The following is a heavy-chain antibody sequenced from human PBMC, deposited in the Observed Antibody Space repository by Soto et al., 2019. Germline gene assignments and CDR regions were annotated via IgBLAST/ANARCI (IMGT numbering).Heavy chain of an antibody. CDR1: GFTFSNAW. CDR3: TAGYYYDSSGYFPDAFDI. D-gene: IGHD3-22*01. V-gene: IGHV3-15*01. J-gene: IGHJ3*02. Sequence: GGSMRLSCAASGFTFSNAWMSWVRQAPGKGLVWVGRIKSKTDGGTTDYAAPVKGRFTISRDDSKNTLNLQMNSLKTEDTAVYYWTAGYYYDSSGYFPDAFDIWGQGTMVTVSS. CDR2: IKSKTDGGTT.